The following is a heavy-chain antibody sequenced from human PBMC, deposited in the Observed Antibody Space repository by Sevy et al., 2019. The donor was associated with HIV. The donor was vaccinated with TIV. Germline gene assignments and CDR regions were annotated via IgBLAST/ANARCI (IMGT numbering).Heavy chain of an antibody. Sequence: SETLSLICSVSGASVSAANDYWSWIRQPPGKGLEWIGNVFYFGSTNYNPSLKSRVTISLDTSMKQFSLKLNSVTAADTAVYYCARDQYYDIGTGLYAMDVWGQGTTVTVSS. CDR1: GASVSAANDY. CDR2: VFYFGST. CDR3: ARDQYYDIGTGLYAMDV. D-gene: IGHD3-9*01. J-gene: IGHJ6*02. V-gene: IGHV4-61*01.